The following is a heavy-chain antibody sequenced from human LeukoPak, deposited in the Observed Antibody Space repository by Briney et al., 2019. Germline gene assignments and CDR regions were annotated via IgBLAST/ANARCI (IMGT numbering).Heavy chain of an antibody. CDR1: GGSMIPYY. CDR3: ARLQLGYRPFWYFDL. CDR2: ISYMGTTT. V-gene: IGHV4-59*08. J-gene: IGHJ2*01. D-gene: IGHD1-1*01. Sequence: SETLSLTCNVSGGSMIPYYWSWLRQPPGKGLEWVAYISYMGTTTKHNPSLGGRVTTSVDTSEHKFSLTLSSVTAADTAIYYCARLQLGYRPFWYFDLWGRGTLVAVSS.